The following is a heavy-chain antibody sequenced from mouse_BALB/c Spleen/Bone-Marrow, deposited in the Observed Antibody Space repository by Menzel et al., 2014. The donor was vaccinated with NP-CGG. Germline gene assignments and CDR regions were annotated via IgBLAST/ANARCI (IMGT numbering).Heavy chain of an antibody. V-gene: IGHV1-14*01. Sequence: VQLKQSGPELVKPGASVKTSCKASGYTFTSYVMHWVKQKPGQGLEWLGHINPYNDGTKYNEKFKGKATLTSDKSSSTAYMELSSLTSEDSAVYYCARDGDYDWFAYWGQGTLVTVSA. D-gene: IGHD2-4*01. CDR2: INPYNDGT. CDR1: GYTFTSYV. J-gene: IGHJ3*01. CDR3: ARDGDYDWFAY.